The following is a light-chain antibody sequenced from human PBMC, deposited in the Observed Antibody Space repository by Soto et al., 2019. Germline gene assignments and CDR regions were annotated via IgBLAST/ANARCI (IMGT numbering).Light chain of an antibody. Sequence: QSALTQPASVSGSPGQSITISCTGTTSDVSIYNYVSWYQQHPGKAPKLTIYGVSNRPSGVSNRFSGAKSGHTASLTISGLQVEDEADYYCCSYTSSTNYVFGPGTKVTVL. CDR3: CSYTSSTNYV. V-gene: IGLV2-14*01. J-gene: IGLJ1*01. CDR1: TSDVSIYNY. CDR2: GVS.